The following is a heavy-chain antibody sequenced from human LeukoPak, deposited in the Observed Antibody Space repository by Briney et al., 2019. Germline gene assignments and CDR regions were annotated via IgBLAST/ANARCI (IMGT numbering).Heavy chain of an antibody. J-gene: IGHJ6*03. Sequence: GSLRLSCAASGFTFSSYGMNWVRQAPGKGLGWVSGFSGSTGSTHYADSVKGRFTISRDNSRDTLSLQMNSLRGEDTAVYYCARGGMRGKISYTYYYMDVWGKGTTVTVSS. CDR1: GFTFSSYG. CDR3: ARGGMRGKISYTYYYMDV. CDR2: FSGSTGST. D-gene: IGHD2-2*02. V-gene: IGHV3-23*01.